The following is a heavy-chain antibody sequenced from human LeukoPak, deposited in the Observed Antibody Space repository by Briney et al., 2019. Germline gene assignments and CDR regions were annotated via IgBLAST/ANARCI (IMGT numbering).Heavy chain of an antibody. CDR1: GDSINSLDL. CDR2: MYLSGTT. Sequence: SETLSLTCTVSGDSINSLDLWSWVRQPPGKGLEWIGEMYLSGTTHSNPSVKSRVTISIDKSKNQFFLNLSSVTAADTAVYYCAGLVGRYSSGLYYYYFDYWGQGTLVSVSS. CDR3: AGLVGRYSSGLYYYYFDY. J-gene: IGHJ4*02. V-gene: IGHV4-4*02. D-gene: IGHD3-22*01.